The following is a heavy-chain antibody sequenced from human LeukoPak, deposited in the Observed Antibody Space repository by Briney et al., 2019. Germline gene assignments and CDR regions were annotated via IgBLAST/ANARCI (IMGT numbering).Heavy chain of an antibody. V-gene: IGHV1-8*01. Sequence: ASVKVSCKASRYTLTSDDVNWVRQAHGPGLEWMGWMNPNNGHTGYGQKFQGRVTMSRDTSLSTAYMELGGLRSEDTAVYYCARTPGYCSGTSCATYYMDVWGKGTTGTVS. CDR3: ARTPGYCSGTSCATYYMDV. CDR2: MNPNNGHT. D-gene: IGHD2-2*01. J-gene: IGHJ6*03. CDR1: RYTLTSDD.